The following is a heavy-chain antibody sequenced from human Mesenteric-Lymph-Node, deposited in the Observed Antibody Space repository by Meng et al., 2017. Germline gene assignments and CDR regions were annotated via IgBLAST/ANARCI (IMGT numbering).Heavy chain of an antibody. V-gene: IGHV3-7*01. D-gene: IGHD6-13*01. J-gene: IGHJ3*02. Sequence: GGSLRLSRAASGFTFSRSWMTWVRQAPGKGLEWVANIKEDGSEKYYVDSVRGRFTISRDNAKNSLYLQMDSLRAEDTALYYCARDMGYNAFDIWGQGTKVTVSS. CDR2: IKEDGSEK. CDR3: ARDMGYNAFDI. CDR1: GFTFSRSW.